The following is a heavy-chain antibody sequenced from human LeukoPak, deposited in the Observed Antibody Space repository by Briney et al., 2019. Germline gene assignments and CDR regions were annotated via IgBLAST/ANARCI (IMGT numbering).Heavy chain of an antibody. Sequence: ASVTVSFKSSGYTFTIYGISWVRQAPGQGLEWMGWISAYNGNTNYAQKLQGRVTMTTDTSTNTAYMVLRSLRSDDTAVYYCARDQALAVAGTYFDYWGQGTLVTVSS. D-gene: IGHD6-19*01. J-gene: IGHJ4*02. V-gene: IGHV1-18*01. CDR3: ARDQALAVAGTYFDY. CDR1: GYTFTIYG. CDR2: ISAYNGNT.